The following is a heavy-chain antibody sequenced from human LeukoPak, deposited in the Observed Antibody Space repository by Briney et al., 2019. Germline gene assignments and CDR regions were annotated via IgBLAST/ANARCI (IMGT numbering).Heavy chain of an antibody. D-gene: IGHD6-19*01. CDR2: INPNSGGT. J-gene: IGHJ6*03. Sequence: ASVKVSCKASGYTFTGYYMHWVRQAPGQGLEWMGWINPNSGGTNYAQKFQGRVTMTRDTSISTAYMELRRLRSDDTAVYYCARDQEYSSGWYPYYYYYMDVWGKGTTVTISS. CDR1: GYTFTGYY. V-gene: IGHV1-2*02. CDR3: ARDQEYSSGWYPYYYYYMDV.